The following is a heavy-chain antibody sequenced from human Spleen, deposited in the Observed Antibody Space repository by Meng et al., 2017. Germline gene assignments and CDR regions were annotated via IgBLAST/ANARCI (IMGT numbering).Heavy chain of an antibody. J-gene: IGHJ1*01. V-gene: IGHV3-9*01. Sequence: GGSLRLSCAASGFTFGDYAMHWVRQAPGKGLEWVSGISWNSGSIGYADSVKGRFTISRDNAKNSLYLQMDSLRPEDTALYYCVKDTTYDFGGNSYFQHWGQGTLVTVSS. CDR3: VKDTTYDFGGNSYFQH. CDR1: GFTFGDYA. CDR2: ISWNSGSI. D-gene: IGHD4-23*01.